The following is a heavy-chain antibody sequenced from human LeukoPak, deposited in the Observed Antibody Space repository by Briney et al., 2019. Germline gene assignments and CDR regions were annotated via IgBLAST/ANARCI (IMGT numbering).Heavy chain of an antibody. CDR3: ARSETYYYDSSGSRPALPFGVNWFDP. CDR1: GGSISSGSYY. J-gene: IGHJ5*02. CDR2: IYTSGST. V-gene: IGHV4-61*02. D-gene: IGHD3-22*01. Sequence: SSETLSLTCTVSGGSISSGSYYWSWIRQAAGKGLEWIGRIYTSGSTNYNPSLKSRVTISVDTSKNQFSLKLSSVTAADTAVYYCARSETYYYDSSGSRPALPFGVNWFDPWGQGTLVTVSS.